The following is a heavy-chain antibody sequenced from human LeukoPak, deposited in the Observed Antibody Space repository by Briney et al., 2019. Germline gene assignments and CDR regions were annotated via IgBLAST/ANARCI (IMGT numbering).Heavy chain of an antibody. CDR3: ARGFWNRGTWGPYYFDY. CDR1: GYIFTNHA. CDR2: VNAGNGDT. D-gene: IGHD3-3*01. V-gene: IGHV1-3*01. J-gene: IGHJ4*02. Sequence: GASVKVSCKASGYIFTNHAMQWVRQAPGQRLEWMGWVNAGNGDTKYSQNFQGRFTITRDTSAGTVYMDLSSLRYEDTAVYYCARGFWNRGTWGPYYFDYWGQGTLVTVSS.